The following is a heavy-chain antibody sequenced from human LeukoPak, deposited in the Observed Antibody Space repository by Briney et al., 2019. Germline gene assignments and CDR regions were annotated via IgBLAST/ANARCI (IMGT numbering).Heavy chain of an antibody. Sequence: ASVKVSCKASGYTFIGDNIHWVRQAPGQRLEWMGWISPHTGVTDYAQKFQGRVTMTRDTSISTAYMELSSLRSEDTAVYYCARESMVRGVIKYYYMDVWGKGTTVTVSS. V-gene: IGHV1-2*02. CDR1: GYTFIGDN. D-gene: IGHD3-10*01. CDR2: ISPHTGVT. J-gene: IGHJ6*03. CDR3: ARESMVRGVIKYYYMDV.